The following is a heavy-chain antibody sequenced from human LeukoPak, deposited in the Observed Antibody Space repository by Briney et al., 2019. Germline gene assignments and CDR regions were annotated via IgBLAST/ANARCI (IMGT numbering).Heavy chain of an antibody. CDR2: IYSSGST. Sequence: SETLSLTCTVSGDSISSSTYCWGWIRQPPGKGLEWIGTIYSSGSTYYNPPLKSRVTISVDTSKNQFSLKLSFVTAADTAVYYCARRNGYINDWPNWFAPWGQGTLVTVSS. D-gene: IGHD6-19*01. CDR1: GDSISSSTYC. V-gene: IGHV4-39*01. CDR3: ARRNGYINDWPNWFAP. J-gene: IGHJ5*02.